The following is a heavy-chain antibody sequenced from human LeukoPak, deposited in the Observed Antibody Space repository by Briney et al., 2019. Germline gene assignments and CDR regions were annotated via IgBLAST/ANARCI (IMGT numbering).Heavy chain of an antibody. CDR1: GGSISSYY. CDR2: IYYSGST. V-gene: IGHV4-30-4*08. Sequence: SETLSLTCTVSGGSISSYYWSWIRQPPGKGLEWIGYIYYSGSTYYNPSLKSRVTISVDTSKNQFSLKLSSVTAADTAVYYCARGSGSYYGYWGQGTLVTVSS. CDR3: ARGSGSYYGY. J-gene: IGHJ4*02. D-gene: IGHD1-26*01.